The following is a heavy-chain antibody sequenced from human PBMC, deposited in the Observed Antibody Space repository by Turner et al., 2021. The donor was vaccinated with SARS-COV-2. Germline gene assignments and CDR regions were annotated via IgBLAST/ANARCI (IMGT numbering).Heavy chain of an antibody. Sequence: QLQLQESGPGLVKPSETLSLTCTVSGCSIRSSSYYWGWVRQPPGKGLEWIGSIYYSGSTYYNPSLKSRVTISVDTSKSQFSLKLSSVTAADTAVYYCAGEVVVLTTTHYGMDVWGQGTTVTVSS. J-gene: IGHJ6*02. V-gene: IGHV4-39*01. CDR1: GCSIRSSSYY. D-gene: IGHD1-26*01. CDR2: IYYSGST. CDR3: AGEVVVLTTTHYGMDV.